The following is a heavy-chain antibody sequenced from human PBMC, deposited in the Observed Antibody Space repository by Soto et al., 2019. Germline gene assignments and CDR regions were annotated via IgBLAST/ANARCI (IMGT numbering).Heavy chain of an antibody. J-gene: IGHJ4*02. CDR3: ARDRSSSWYNGTFYFDS. CDR2: IIPLFDAT. D-gene: IGHD6-19*01. Sequence: VQLVQSGAEVRKPGSSVKVSCKASGCTFTTYDISWVRQAPGQGLEWMGGIIPLFDATKYAQKFQGRVTITADKSTGTDYMELSRLRSEDTAMYSCARDRSSSWYNGTFYFDSWGQGTLVTVSS. CDR1: GCTFTTYD. V-gene: IGHV1-69*06.